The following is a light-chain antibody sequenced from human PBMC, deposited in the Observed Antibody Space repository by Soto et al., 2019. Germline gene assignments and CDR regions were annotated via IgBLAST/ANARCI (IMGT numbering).Light chain of an antibody. CDR2: VNSDGSH. Sequence: QSVLTQSPSASASLGASVKLTCTLSSGHSSYAIAWHQQQPEKGPRYLMNVNSDGSHSKGDGIPDRFAGSSSGAERYLTISSLQSEDEADYYCQTWGTGTWVLGGETKLTVL. CDR1: SGHSSYA. J-gene: IGLJ3*02. CDR3: QTWGTGTWV. V-gene: IGLV4-69*01.